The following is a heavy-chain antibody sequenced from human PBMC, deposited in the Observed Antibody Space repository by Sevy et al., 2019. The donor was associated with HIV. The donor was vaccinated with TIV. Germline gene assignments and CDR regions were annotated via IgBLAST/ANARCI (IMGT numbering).Heavy chain of an antibody. Sequence: GGSPRLSCAASGFTFSSYAMSWVRQAPGKGLEWVSAISGSGGSTYYADSVKGRFTISRDNSKNTLYLQMNSLRAEDTAVYYCAKDLIAVAGTRLFDYWGQGTLVTVSS. V-gene: IGHV3-23*01. D-gene: IGHD6-19*01. J-gene: IGHJ4*02. CDR1: GFTFSSYA. CDR2: ISGSGGST. CDR3: AKDLIAVAGTRLFDY.